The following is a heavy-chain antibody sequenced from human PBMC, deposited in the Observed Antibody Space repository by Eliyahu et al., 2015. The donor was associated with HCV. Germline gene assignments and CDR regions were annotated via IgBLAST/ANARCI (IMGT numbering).Heavy chain of an antibody. CDR1: GFHLDNYG. CDR3: TRGYCSAGICYPDY. Sequence: EVQLXXSVGGVVRXGGALXRSCXAXGFHLDNYGMTWVRQAPGKGLEWVAGITSNGDTTTYADSVKGRFTISRDNSKNSLYVQMNALRAEDTALYYCTRGYCSAGICYPDYWGQGTLVTVSS. J-gene: IGHJ4*02. V-gene: IGHV3-20*04. D-gene: IGHD2-15*01. CDR2: ITSNGDTT.